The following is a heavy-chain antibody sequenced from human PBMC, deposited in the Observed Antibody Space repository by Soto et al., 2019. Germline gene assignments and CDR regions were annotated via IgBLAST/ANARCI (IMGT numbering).Heavy chain of an antibody. Sequence: PSETLSLTCAVYGGSFSGYYWSWIRQPPGKGLEWIGEINHSGSTNYNPSLKSRVTISVDTSKNQFSLKLSSVTAADTAVYYCARGSLYSGYGVNCGQGTLVTVSS. V-gene: IGHV4-34*01. CDR3: ARGSLYSGYGVN. CDR2: INHSGST. CDR1: GGSFSGYY. D-gene: IGHD5-12*01. J-gene: IGHJ4*02.